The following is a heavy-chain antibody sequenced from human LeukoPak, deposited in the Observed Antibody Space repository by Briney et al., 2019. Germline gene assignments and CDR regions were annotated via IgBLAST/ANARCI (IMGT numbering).Heavy chain of an antibody. D-gene: IGHD6-13*01. J-gene: IGHJ4*02. V-gene: IGHV4-39*07. CDR1: GGSISSSSYY. CDR2: IYYSGST. CDR3: AGSSSWYVLDY. Sequence: SETLSPTCTVSGGSISSSSYYWGWIRQPPGKGLEWIGSIYYSGSTYYNPSLKSRVTISVDTSKNQFSLKLSSVTAADTAVYYCAGSSSWYVLDYWGQGTLVTVSS.